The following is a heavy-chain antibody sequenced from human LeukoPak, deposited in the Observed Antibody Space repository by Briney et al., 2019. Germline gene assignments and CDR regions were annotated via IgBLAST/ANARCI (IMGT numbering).Heavy chain of an antibody. D-gene: IGHD6-13*01. CDR3: ARDTKYGIAAHL. V-gene: IGHV1-18*01. J-gene: IGHJ5*02. CDR1: GYTFTSYG. Sequence: ASVKVSCKASGYTFTSYGISWVRQAPGQGLEWMGWISAYNGNTNYAQRLQGRVTMTTDTSTSTAYMELRSLGSDDTAVYYCARDTKYGIAAHLWGQGTLVTVSS. CDR2: ISAYNGNT.